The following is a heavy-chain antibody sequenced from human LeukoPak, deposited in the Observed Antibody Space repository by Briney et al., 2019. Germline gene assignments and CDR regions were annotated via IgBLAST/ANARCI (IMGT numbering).Heavy chain of an antibody. J-gene: IGHJ4*02. CDR2: LSIYNSNIHT. V-gene: IGHV1-18*01. CDR1: GYIFINYG. D-gene: IGHD3-16*01. Sequence: ASAKVSCKASGYIFINYGISWMRQAPGQGLEWIGWLSIYNSNIHTRYAQSFQGRVTMTTDTSTTTAFMELRSLRSDDTAVYYCARGRNVFRHFDYWGQGTLVIVSS. CDR3: ARGRNVFRHFDY.